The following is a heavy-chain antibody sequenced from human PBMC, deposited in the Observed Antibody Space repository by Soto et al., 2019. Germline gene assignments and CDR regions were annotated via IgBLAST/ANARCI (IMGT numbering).Heavy chain of an antibody. CDR2: IYYSGST. Sequence: SETLSLTCTVSGGSISSYYWSWIRQPPGKGLEWIGYIYYSGSTNYNPSLKSRVTISVDTSKNQFSLKLSSVTAADTAVYYCARYVAVRYSDYWGKETLVTLSS. CDR1: GGSISSYY. D-gene: IGHD5-18*01. CDR3: ARYVAVRYSDY. V-gene: IGHV4-59*01. J-gene: IGHJ4*02.